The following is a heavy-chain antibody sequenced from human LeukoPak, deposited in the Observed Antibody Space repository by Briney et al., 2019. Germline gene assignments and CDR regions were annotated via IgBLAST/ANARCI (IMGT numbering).Heavy chain of an antibody. V-gene: IGHV4-39*07. Sequence: SETLSLTCTVSGGSISSSSYYWGWIRQPPGKGLEWIGSIYYSGSTYYNPSLKSRVTMSVDTSKNQFSLKLNSVTAADTAVYYCARGRYDFYSGQSPFDPWGQGTLVTVSS. D-gene: IGHD3-3*01. CDR3: ARGRYDFYSGQSPFDP. CDR1: GGSISSSSYY. J-gene: IGHJ5*02. CDR2: IYYSGST.